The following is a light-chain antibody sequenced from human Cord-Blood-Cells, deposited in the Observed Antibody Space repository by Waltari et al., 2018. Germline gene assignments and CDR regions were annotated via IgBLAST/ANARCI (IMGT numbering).Light chain of an antibody. CDR1: QSVRIN. Sequence: EIVMTQSPDTLSVSPGERATLSCRASQSVRINLAWYQQKPGQAPRLLIYGASTRATGIPDRFSGSGSGTEFTLTISSLQSEDFAVYFCQQYNNWPPLTFGGGTKVEIK. V-gene: IGKV3-15*01. CDR3: QQYNNWPPLT. J-gene: IGKJ4*01. CDR2: GAS.